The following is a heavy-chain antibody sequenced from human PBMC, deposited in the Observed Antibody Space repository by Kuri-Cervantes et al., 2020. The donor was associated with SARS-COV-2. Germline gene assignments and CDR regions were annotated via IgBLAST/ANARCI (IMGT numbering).Heavy chain of an antibody. CDR1: GFIFSDYG. V-gene: IGHV3-23*01. Sequence: GESLKISWSASGFIFSDYGMNWVRHPPGKGLEWVSTINFNGYNTHYSDSVRGRFTLTRDNSKNTLYLQMNSLRAEDTALYYCAKGRPGSYQGYYFDYWGQGTLVTVSS. J-gene: IGHJ4*02. D-gene: IGHD1-26*01. CDR2: INFNGYNT. CDR3: AKGRPGSYQGYYFDY.